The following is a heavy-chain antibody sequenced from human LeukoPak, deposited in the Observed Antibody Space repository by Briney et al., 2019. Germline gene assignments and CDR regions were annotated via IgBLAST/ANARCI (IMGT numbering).Heavy chain of an antibody. D-gene: IGHD2-21*01. Sequence: AGCLRLSCAVSGFTFSRDWMNCVRQAPRKGLEWVATIKGDGSETNHVDSVKGRFTVSRDNAKNSVYLQMNSLRAEDTAVYYCAREYSVMVLDYWGQGALVTVS. CDR1: GFTFSRDW. V-gene: IGHV3-7*04. CDR2: IKGDGSET. J-gene: IGHJ4*02. CDR3: AREYSVMVLDY.